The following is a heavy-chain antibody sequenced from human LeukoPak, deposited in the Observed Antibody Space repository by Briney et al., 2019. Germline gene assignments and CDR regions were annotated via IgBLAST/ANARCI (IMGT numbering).Heavy chain of an antibody. Sequence: SETLSLTSTVSGGSISSYYWSWIRQPPGEGLEWIGRIYTSGSTNYNPSLKSRVTMSVDTSKNQFSLKLSSVTAADTAVYYCARDQGYYDSSGYLRYFDYWGQGTLVTVSS. V-gene: IGHV4-4*07. CDR1: GGSISSYY. D-gene: IGHD3-22*01. CDR3: ARDQGYYDSSGYLRYFDY. J-gene: IGHJ4*02. CDR2: IYTSGST.